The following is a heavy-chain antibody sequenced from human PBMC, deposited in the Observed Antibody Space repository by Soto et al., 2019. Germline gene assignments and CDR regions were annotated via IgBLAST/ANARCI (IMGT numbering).Heavy chain of an antibody. Sequence: ASVKVSCKASGYTFTSYDINWVRQATGQGLEWMGWMNPNSGNTGYAQKFQGRVTMTRNTSISTAYMELSSLRSEDTAVYYCASGVWAAAGYYYYYMDVWGKGTTVTVS. CDR2: MNPNSGNT. D-gene: IGHD6-13*01. V-gene: IGHV1-8*01. J-gene: IGHJ6*03. CDR1: GYTFTSYD. CDR3: ASGVWAAAGYYYYYMDV.